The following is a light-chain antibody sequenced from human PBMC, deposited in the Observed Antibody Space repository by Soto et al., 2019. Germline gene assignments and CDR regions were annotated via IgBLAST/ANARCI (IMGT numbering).Light chain of an antibody. V-gene: IGKV3-11*01. CDR2: DTS. CDR3: QQRTNLRIT. Sequence: EIVFPQFQGTLSFSPGERATLSCMASQSVSSSLAWDQQKPGQAPRLLIYDTSNRATDIPPRFSGSGSGTDFTLTISSLEAEDFAVYYCQQRTNLRITFGQGTRLEIK. J-gene: IGKJ5*01. CDR1: QSVSSS.